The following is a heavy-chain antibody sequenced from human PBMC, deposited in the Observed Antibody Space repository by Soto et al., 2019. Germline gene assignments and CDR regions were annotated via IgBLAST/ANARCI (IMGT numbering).Heavy chain of an antibody. J-gene: IGHJ6*02. CDR1: GCSISTYY. V-gene: IGHV4-59*01. D-gene: IGHD3-10*01. CDR3: ARARITMVREVIKYNMDV. CDR2: IYNSGST. Sequence: SETLSLTCPVSGCSISTYYWNWIRRPPGKGLEWIGYIYNSGSTHSNPSLQSRVTISVDTSKNQFSLKLSSVTAADTAIYYCARARITMVREVIKYNMDVWGQGTTVTVSS.